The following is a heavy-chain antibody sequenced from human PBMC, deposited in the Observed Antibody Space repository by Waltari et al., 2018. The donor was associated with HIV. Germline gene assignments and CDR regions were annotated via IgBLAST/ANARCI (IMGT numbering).Heavy chain of an antibody. Sequence: EVQLVESGGDLVQPGGSLRLSCAASGFTFSSYWMHWVRQAPGKGLVWVSRIDTDGGTTTYADSVKGRFTISRDNAKNILYLQMNSLRVEDTAVYYCARDVAGRGGYWGQGTLVSVSS. CDR3: ARDVAGRGGY. V-gene: IGHV3-74*01. CDR2: IDTDGGTT. J-gene: IGHJ4*02. D-gene: IGHD3-3*01. CDR1: GFTFSSYW.